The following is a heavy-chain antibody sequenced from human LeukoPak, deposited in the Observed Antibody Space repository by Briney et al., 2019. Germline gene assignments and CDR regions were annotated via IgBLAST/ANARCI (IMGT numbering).Heavy chain of an antibody. CDR2: IYPRDGST. CDR1: GYTFTSNY. J-gene: IGHJ4*02. V-gene: IGHV1-46*01. Sequence: ASVKVSCKASGYTFTSNYIHWVRQAPGQGLEWMGLIYPRDGSTSYAQKFQGRVTVTRDTSTSTVHMELSGLRSEDTAVYYCARDFHPSYYDILTGYYLFDYWGQGTLVTVSS. D-gene: IGHD3-9*01. CDR3: ARDFHPSYYDILTGYYLFDY.